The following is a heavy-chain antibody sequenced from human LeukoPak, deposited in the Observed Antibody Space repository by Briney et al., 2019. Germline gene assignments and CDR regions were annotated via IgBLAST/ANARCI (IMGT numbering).Heavy chain of an antibody. V-gene: IGHV4-59*12. J-gene: IGHJ3*02. CDR2: IYYSGST. D-gene: IGHD3-9*01. Sequence: SETLSLTCTVSGGSISSYYWSWIRQPPGKGLEWIGYIYYSGSTNYNPSLKSRVTISVDTSKNQFSLKLSSVTAADTAVYYCARVPLRYFDWLLLRSDAFDIWGQGTMVTVSS. CDR3: ARVPLRYFDWLLLRSDAFDI. CDR1: GGSISSYY.